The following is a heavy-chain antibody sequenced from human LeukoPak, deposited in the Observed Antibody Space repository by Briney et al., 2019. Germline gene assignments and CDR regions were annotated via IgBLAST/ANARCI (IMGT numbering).Heavy chain of an antibody. CDR2: INDSGNT. CDR3: ARGLGDSGYDFLVY. V-gene: IGHV4-34*01. J-gene: IGHJ4*02. D-gene: IGHD5-12*01. Sequence: PSETLSLTCAVYGGSFSGYYWNWIRQPPGKGLEWIGEINDSGNTNYNPSLKSRVNLSVDTTKNQFSLKLSSVTAADSAIYSCARGLGDSGYDFLVYWGQGSLVTVSS. CDR1: GGSFSGYY.